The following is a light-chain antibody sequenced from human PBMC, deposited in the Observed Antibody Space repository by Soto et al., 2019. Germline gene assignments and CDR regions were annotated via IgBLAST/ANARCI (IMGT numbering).Light chain of an antibody. CDR1: SSNIGSNY. J-gene: IGLJ2*01. V-gene: IGLV1-47*01. CDR3: VAWDDSLSGPV. CDR2: RNN. Sequence: QLVLTQPPSASGTPGQRVTISCSGSSSNIGSNYVFWYQQLPGTAPKLLIYRNNQRPSGVPDRFSGSKSDTSASLAISGLRSEDEADYYCVAWDDSLSGPVFGGGTKLTVL.